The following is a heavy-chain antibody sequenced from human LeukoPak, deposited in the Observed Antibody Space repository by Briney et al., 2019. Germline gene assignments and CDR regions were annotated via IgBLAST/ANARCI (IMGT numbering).Heavy chain of an antibody. D-gene: IGHD5-12*01. CDR2: INPNSGGT. CDR3: ARPDSGYSSPFDY. Sequence: ASVKVSCKASGYTFTGYYMHWVRQAPGQGLEWMGWINPNSGGTNYAQKFQGRVTMTRDTSTSTVYMELSSLRSEDTALYYCARPDSGYSSPFDYWGQGTLVTVSS. V-gene: IGHV1-2*02. J-gene: IGHJ4*02. CDR1: GYTFTGYY.